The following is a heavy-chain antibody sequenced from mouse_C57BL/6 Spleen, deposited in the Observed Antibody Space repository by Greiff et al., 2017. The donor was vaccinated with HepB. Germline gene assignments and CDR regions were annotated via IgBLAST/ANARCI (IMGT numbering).Heavy chain of an antibody. V-gene: IGHV2-2*01. CDR1: GFSLTSYG. CDR2: IWSGGST. D-gene: IGHD2-3*01. Sequence: QVQLKESGPGLVQPSQSLSITCTVSGFSLTSYGVHWVRQSPGKGLEWLGVIWSGGSTDYNAAFISRLSISKDNSKSQVFFKMNSLQADDTAIYYCARTGKGAGYYHFDYWGQGTTLTVSS. CDR3: ARTGKGAGYYHFDY. J-gene: IGHJ2*01.